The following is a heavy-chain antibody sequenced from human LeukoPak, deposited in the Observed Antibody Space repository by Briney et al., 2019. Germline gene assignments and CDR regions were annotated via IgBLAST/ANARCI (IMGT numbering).Heavy chain of an antibody. CDR2: IAYEDGRNE. CDR1: GFTFRSYV. J-gene: IGHJ4*02. CDR3: AKERPEEYYGSGSYFDY. D-gene: IGHD3-10*01. Sequence: GGSLRLSCAASGFTFRSYVMHWVRQAPGKGLEWVAAIAYEDGRNEYYADSVKGRFTISRDNSKNTVYLQINSLRAEDTAVYYCAKERPEEYYGSGSYFDYWGQGTLVTVSS. V-gene: IGHV3-30*18.